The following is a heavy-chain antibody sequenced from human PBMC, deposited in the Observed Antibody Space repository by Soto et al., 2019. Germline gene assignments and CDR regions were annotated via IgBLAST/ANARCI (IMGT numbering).Heavy chain of an antibody. J-gene: IGHJ4*02. V-gene: IGHV1-2*04. D-gene: IGHD3-22*01. Sequence: ASVKVSCKASGYTFTGYYMHWVRQAPGQGLEWMGWINPNSGGTNYAQKFQGWVTMTRDTSISTAYMELSGLRSDDTAVYYCARGRFLSGSYFDYWGQGTLVTVSS. CDR3: ARGRFLSGSYFDY. CDR1: GYTFTGYY. CDR2: INPNSGGT.